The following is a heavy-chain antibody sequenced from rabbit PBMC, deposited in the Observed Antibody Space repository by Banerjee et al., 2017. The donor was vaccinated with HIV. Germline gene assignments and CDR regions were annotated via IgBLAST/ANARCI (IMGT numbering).Heavy chain of an antibody. CDR1: GFDFSSDA. CDR3: ARAGDDNSSDYWIRIWDL. CDR2: IYIDSGRT. J-gene: IGHJ3*01. V-gene: IGHV1S45*01. Sequence: QEQLEESGGGLVQPEGSLTLTCKASGFDFSSDAMCWVRQAPGKGLEWIACIYIDSGRTYHASWAKGRFTISKTSSTTVTLQMTSLTAADTATYFCARAGDDNSSDYWIRIWDLWGQGTLVTVS. D-gene: IGHD1-1*01.